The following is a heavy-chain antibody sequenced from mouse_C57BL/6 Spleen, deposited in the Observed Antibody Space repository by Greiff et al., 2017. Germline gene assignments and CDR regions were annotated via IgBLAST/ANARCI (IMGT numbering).Heavy chain of an antibody. CDR1: GYTFTSYW. D-gene: IGHD4-1*01. CDR3: ARLGLTWTAFDY. CDR2: IDPNSGGT. V-gene: IGHV1-72*01. J-gene: IGHJ2*01. Sequence: VQLQQPGAELVKPGASVKLSCKASGYTFTSYWMHWVKQRPGRGLEWIGMIDPNSGGTKYNEKFKSKATLTVDKPSSTAYMQLSSLTAEDSAVYDCARLGLTWTAFDYWGQGTTLTVSS.